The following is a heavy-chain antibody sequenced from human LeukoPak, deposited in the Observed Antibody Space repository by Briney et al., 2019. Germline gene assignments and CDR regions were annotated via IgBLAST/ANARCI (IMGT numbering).Heavy chain of an antibody. CDR2: IYYSGST. Sequence: SETLSLTCTVSGGSISSHYWGWIRQPPGKGLEWIGYIYYSGSTNYNPSLKSRVTISVDTSKNQFSLKLSSVTAADTAVYYCARSGPDSSSFGSSTSFDPWGQGTLVTVSS. CDR3: ARSGPDSSSFGSSTSFDP. D-gene: IGHD6-6*01. CDR1: GGSISSHY. V-gene: IGHV4-59*11. J-gene: IGHJ5*02.